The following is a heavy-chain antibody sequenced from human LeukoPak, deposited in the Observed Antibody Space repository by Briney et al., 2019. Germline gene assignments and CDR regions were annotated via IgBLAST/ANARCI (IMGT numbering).Heavy chain of an antibody. D-gene: IGHD2-8*01. Sequence: ASVKVSCKASGGTFSSYAISWVRQAPGQGLEWMGRIIPILGIANYAQKFQGRVTINADKSTSTAYMALSSLRSEDTAVYYCARDAGGVAIDYWGQGTLVTVSS. CDR1: GGTFSSYA. J-gene: IGHJ4*02. CDR3: ARDAGGVAIDY. CDR2: IIPILGIA. V-gene: IGHV1-69*04.